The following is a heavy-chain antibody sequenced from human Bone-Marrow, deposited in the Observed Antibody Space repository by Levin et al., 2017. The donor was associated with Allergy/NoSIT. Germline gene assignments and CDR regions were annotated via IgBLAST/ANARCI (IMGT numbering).Heavy chain of an antibody. V-gene: IGHV1-2*02. CDR3: ARDGAFDY. CDR2: INPNSGDT. D-gene: IGHD3-16*01. CDR1: GYTFTDYY. Sequence: GASVKVSCKASGYTFTDYYMHWVRQAPGQGLEWMGWINPNSGDTNYAQKFQGRVTMTRDTSINTAYMELSRLRSDDTAVYYCARDGAFDYWGQGTLVTVSS. J-gene: IGHJ4*02.